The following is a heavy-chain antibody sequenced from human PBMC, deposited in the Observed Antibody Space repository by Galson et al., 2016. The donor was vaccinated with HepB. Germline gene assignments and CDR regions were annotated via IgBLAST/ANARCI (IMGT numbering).Heavy chain of an antibody. J-gene: IGHJ4*02. CDR1: GFTFSSYG. V-gene: IGHV3-30*03. Sequence: SLRLSCAASGFTFSSYGMHWVRQTPGMGLEWLALISFDGGHKYYSDSVMGRFTIARDNSKNTVFLQLNSLRTEDTALYYCATASNSGTIYYFDYWGQGTLVTVSS. CDR2: ISFDGGHK. D-gene: IGHD1-26*01. CDR3: ATASNSGTIYYFDY.